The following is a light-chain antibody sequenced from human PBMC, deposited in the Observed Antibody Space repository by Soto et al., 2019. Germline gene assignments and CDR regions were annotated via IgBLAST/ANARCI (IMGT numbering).Light chain of an antibody. J-gene: IGKJ3*01. Sequence: DIQMTQSPYSLSPSVGDSVSITCRASQSIGSYLNWYQYKSGEAPKLLIYGASTLQSGVPSRFSGSGSETEFTLTIGSLQPEDSATYFCHQSYDTPFTFGPGT. CDR3: HQSYDTPFT. CDR2: GAS. V-gene: IGKV1-39*01. CDR1: QSIGSY.